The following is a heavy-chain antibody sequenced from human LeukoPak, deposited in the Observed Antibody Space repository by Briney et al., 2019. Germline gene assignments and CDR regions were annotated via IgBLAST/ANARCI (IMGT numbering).Heavy chain of an antibody. Sequence: GGSLRLSCAAPGITFSNYNMNWVRQAPGKGLEWISAITSSSSYTFYADSVKGRFTISRDNAQNSLYLQMNSLRVEDTAIYYCARDPYNGAYSEGYYYYYTDVWGKGTTVTVSS. CDR1: GITFSNYN. CDR3: ARDPYNGAYSEGYYYYYTDV. V-gene: IGHV3-21*01. J-gene: IGHJ6*03. D-gene: IGHD1-1*01. CDR2: ITSSSSYT.